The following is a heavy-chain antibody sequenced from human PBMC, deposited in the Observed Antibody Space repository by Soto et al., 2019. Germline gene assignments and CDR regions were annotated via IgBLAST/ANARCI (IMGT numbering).Heavy chain of an antibody. Sequence: SQTLSLTCAISGDSVSSNSAAWNWIRQSPSRGLEWLGRTYYRSKWYNDYAVSVKSRITINPDTSKNQFSLQLNSVTPEDTAVYYYERAIGRYSSSSNYYYYYDMDVWGQGTTVTVSS. CDR1: GDSVSSNSAA. CDR2: TYYRSKWYN. D-gene: IGHD6-6*01. V-gene: IGHV6-1*01. CDR3: ERAIGRYSSSSNYYYYYDMDV. J-gene: IGHJ6*02.